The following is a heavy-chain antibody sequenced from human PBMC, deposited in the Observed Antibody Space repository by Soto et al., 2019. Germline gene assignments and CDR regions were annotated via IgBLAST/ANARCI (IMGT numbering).Heavy chain of an antibody. CDR2: FYHSGNS. D-gene: IGHD5-18*01. CDR1: GGSIRSYY. Sequence: SETLSLSCSVSGGSIRSYYWSWIRQSPEKGLEWIGYFYHSGNSNYNPSLKSRVTISVDTSKNQLSLSLRSVTAADTAVYFCARISSVDPYGYVNGGLDVWGQGTTVTVSS. J-gene: IGHJ6*02. CDR3: ARISSVDPYGYVNGGLDV. V-gene: IGHV4-59*01.